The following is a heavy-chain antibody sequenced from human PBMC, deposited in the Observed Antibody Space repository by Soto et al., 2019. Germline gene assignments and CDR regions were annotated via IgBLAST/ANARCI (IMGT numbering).Heavy chain of an antibody. D-gene: IGHD6-6*01. Sequence: HPGGSLRLSCSASGFTFSSYAMHWVRQAPGKGLEYVSAISSNGGSTYYADSVKGRFTISRDNSKNTLYLQMSSLRAEDTAVYYCVKSVRGRDGYFASSSSDYWGQGTLVTVSS. J-gene: IGHJ4*02. V-gene: IGHV3-64D*06. CDR3: VKSVRGRDGYFASSSSDY. CDR2: ISSNGGST. CDR1: GFTFSSYA.